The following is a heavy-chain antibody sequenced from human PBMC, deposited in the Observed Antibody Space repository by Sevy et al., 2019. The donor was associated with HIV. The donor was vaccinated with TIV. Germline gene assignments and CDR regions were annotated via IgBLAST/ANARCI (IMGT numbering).Heavy chain of an antibody. J-gene: IGHJ5*02. CDR3: ARSGFLEWAGSTRGPRNWFDP. Sequence: SETLSLTCSVSGGSMRNFYWSWIRQPPGKGLEWIGNIYYSGSTNYNPSLKSRFTMSVDTSKNQFSLKVSPVTAADTAVDYCARSGFLEWAGSTRGPRNWFDPWGQGTLVTVSS. CDR2: IYYSGST. V-gene: IGHV4-59*13. CDR1: GGSMRNFY. D-gene: IGHD3-3*01.